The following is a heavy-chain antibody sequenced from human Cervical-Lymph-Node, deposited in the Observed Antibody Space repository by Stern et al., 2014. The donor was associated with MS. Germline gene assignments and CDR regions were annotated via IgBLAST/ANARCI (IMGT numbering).Heavy chain of an antibody. D-gene: IGHD4-17*01. V-gene: IGHV4-30-2*01. CDR3: ARSSTVTPNAFDI. CDR1: GGSITSGGYS. CDR2: IYPSGST. J-gene: IGHJ3*02. Sequence: QLQLQESGSGLVKPSQTLSLTCAVSGGSITSGGYSWSWLRHPPGKGLEWIGYIYPSGSTYSHPSLNSPVTISVDSAQNQFSPKLSSVTAADTAVYYCARSSTVTPNAFDIWGQGTMVTVSS.